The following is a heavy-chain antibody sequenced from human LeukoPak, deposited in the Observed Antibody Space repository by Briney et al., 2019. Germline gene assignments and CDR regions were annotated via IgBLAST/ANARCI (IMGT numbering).Heavy chain of an antibody. CDR1: GFTFTSYS. D-gene: IGHD1-26*01. V-gene: IGHV3-23*01. J-gene: IGHJ4*02. Sequence: GGSLRLSCAASGFTFTSYSMSWVRQAPGKGLEWVSGTSDRGDYTYYSDSVKGRFTISRDNSKNTLYLQMNSLRAEDTALYFCAKKAQYNGNYPLDYWGQGTLVTVSS. CDR2: TSDRGDYT. CDR3: AKKAQYNGNYPLDY.